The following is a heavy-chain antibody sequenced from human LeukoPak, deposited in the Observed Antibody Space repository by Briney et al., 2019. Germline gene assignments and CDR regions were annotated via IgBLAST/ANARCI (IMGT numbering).Heavy chain of an antibody. V-gene: IGHV4-31*03. CDR2: IYYSGST. CDR3: ARDGYGSGSYYTDY. J-gene: IGHJ4*02. Sequence: MASETLSLTCTVSGGSISSGGYYWSWIRQHPGKGLEWIGYIYYSGSTYYNPSLKSRVTISVDTSKNQFSLKLSSVTAADTAVYYCARDGYGSGSYYTDYWGQGTLVTVSS. D-gene: IGHD3-10*01. CDR1: GGSISSGGYY.